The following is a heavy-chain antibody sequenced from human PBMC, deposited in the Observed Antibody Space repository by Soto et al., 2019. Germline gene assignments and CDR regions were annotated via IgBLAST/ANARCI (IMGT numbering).Heavy chain of an antibody. CDR1: GFTFSSYA. CDR2: ISGSGGST. J-gene: IGHJ4*02. D-gene: IGHD2-8*01. V-gene: IGHV3-23*01. Sequence: GGSLRLSCAASGFTFSSYAMSWVRQAPGKGLEWVSAISGSGGSTYYADSVKGRFSISRDNSKNTLYLQMNSLRAEDTAVYYCAKVGVCTNGVCHRGYFDYWGQRTLVTVSS. CDR3: AKVGVCTNGVCHRGYFDY.